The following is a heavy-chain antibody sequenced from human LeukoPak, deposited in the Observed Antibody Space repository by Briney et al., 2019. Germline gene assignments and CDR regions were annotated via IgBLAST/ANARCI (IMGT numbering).Heavy chain of an antibody. J-gene: IGHJ4*02. V-gene: IGHV4-59*01. D-gene: IGHD3-3*01. CDR1: GGSISSYY. CDR3: ARDHRGHYDFWSGYYGY. CDR2: IYYSGST. Sequence: SETLSLTCTVSGGSISSYYWSWIRQPPGKGLEWIGYIYYSGSTNYNPSLESRVTISVDTSKNQFSLKLSSVTAADTAVYYCARDHRGHYDFWSGYYGYWGQGTLVTVSS.